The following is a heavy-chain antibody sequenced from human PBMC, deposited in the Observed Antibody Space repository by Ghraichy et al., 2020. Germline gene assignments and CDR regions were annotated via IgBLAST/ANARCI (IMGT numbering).Heavy chain of an antibody. Sequence: SETLSLTCAVYGGSVSGYYWSWIRQPPGKGPEWIGQINHSGSTNYNPSLKSRVTISVDTSKNQFSLRLSSVTAADTAVYYCAISGAVPLTRWGQGTLVTVSS. D-gene: IGHD2-2*01. J-gene: IGHJ4*02. CDR3: AISGAVPLTR. CDR1: GGSVSGYY. V-gene: IGHV4-34*01. CDR2: INHSGST.